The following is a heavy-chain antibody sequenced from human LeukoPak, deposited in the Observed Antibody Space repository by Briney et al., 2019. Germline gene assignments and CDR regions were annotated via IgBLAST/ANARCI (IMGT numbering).Heavy chain of an antibody. CDR3: ARDTVGAILTDAFDI. V-gene: IGHV1-69*05. CDR1: GGTFSSYA. Sequence: GASVKVSCKASGGTFSSYAISWVRQAPGRGLEWMGRIIPIFGTANYAQKFQGRVTITTDESTSTAYMELSSLRSEDTAVYYCARDTVGAILTDAFDIWGQGTMVTVSS. D-gene: IGHD1-26*01. CDR2: IIPIFGTA. J-gene: IGHJ3*02.